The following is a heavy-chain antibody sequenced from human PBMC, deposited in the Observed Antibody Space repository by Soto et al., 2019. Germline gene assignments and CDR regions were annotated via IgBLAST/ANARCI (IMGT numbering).Heavy chain of an antibody. V-gene: IGHV3-23*01. Sequence: EVRLLESGGGLVQPGGSLRLSCAASGFSFSSYDMTWVRQAPGQGLEWVSSLSVTGGGPYYADSVRGRFTMSRDNSKNTLALEMSGLRADDSAVYYCAKGRETTTSAKFCFDNWGQGTLVTGSS. CDR1: GFSFSSYD. CDR3: AKGRETTTSAKFCFDN. CDR2: LSVTGGGP. D-gene: IGHD1-26*01. J-gene: IGHJ4*02.